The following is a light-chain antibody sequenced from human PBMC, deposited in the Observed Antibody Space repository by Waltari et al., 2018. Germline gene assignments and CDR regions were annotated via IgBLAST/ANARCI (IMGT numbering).Light chain of an antibody. CDR2: GTS. Sequence: EIVLTQFPGTLSLSPGERVILSCRASQSIRSQLAWYQQKPGQAPRLLIYGTSNRDTGIPDRFSGSGSGTDFSLTISRLDPEDCAVYYCQHYLNLPVAFGPGTKVEIK. CDR1: QSIRSQ. V-gene: IGKV3-20*01. J-gene: IGKJ3*01. CDR3: QHYLNLPVA.